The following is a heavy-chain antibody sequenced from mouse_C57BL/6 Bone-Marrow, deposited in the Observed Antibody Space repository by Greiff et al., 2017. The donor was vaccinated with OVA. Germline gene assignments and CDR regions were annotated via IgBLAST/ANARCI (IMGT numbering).Heavy chain of an antibody. CDR3: ASWGDGY. Sequence: EVKVVESGGGLVKPGGSLKLSCAASGFTFSSYAMSWVRQTPEKRLEWVATISDGGSYTYYPDNVKGRFTISRDNAKNNLYLQMSHLKSEDTAMYYCASWGDGYWGQGTTLTVSS. D-gene: IGHD3-3*01. CDR1: GFTFSSYA. V-gene: IGHV5-4*03. CDR2: ISDGGSYT. J-gene: IGHJ2*01.